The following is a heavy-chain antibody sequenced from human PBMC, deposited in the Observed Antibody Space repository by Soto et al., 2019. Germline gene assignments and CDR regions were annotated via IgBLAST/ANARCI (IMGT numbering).Heavy chain of an antibody. J-gene: IGHJ6*03. Sequence: SGGSLRLSCAASGFTFSSYWMHWVRQAPGKGLVWVSRINSDGSSTSYADSVKGRFTISRDNAKNTLYLQMNSLRAEDTAVYYCARAVDFWSGYPYYYYYYMDVWGKGTTVTVSS. CDR1: GFTFSSYW. CDR3: ARAVDFWSGYPYYYYYYMDV. D-gene: IGHD3-3*01. CDR2: INSDGSST. V-gene: IGHV3-74*01.